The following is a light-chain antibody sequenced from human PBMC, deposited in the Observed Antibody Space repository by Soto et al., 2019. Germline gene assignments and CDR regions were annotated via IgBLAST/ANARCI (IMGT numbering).Light chain of an antibody. Sequence: QSALTQPASVSGSPGQSITISCTGTSSDVGGSNYVSWYQQHPGKAPKLMIFEVTNRPSGVSNRFSGSKSGNTASLTISGLQAEDEADYYCSSYTSSSTYVFATGTKLTVL. CDR3: SSYTSSSTYV. CDR1: SSDVGGSNY. CDR2: EVT. J-gene: IGLJ1*01. V-gene: IGLV2-14*01.